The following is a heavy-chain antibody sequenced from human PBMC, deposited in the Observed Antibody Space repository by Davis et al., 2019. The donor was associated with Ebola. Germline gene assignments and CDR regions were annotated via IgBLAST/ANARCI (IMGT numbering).Heavy chain of an antibody. D-gene: IGHD2-8*02. CDR1: GYTFTSHW. CDR2: IYTGDSDT. J-gene: IGHJ3*02. Sequence: GESLKISCKASGYTFTSHWIGWVRQMPGKGLEWMGIIYTGDSDTRYSPSFRGQVTISADKSIKAAFLQWSRLRASDTTIYYCASLRRTITGMDDGFDIWGQGTMVTVSS. CDR3: ASLRRTITGMDDGFDI. V-gene: IGHV5-51*01.